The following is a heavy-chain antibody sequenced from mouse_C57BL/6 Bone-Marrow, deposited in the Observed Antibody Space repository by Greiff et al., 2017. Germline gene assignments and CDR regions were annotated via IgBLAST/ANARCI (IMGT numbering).Heavy chain of an antibody. J-gene: IGHJ3*01. CDR1: GFSLTSYG. CDR2: IWGDGST. Sequence: VHLVESGPGLVAPSQSLSITCTVSGFSLTSYGVSWVRQPPGKGLEWLGVIWGDGSTNYHSALISRLSISKDNSKSQVFLKLNSLQTDDTATYYCARYDYDGGPSWFAYWGQGTLVTVSA. D-gene: IGHD2-4*01. CDR3: ARYDYDGGPSWFAY. V-gene: IGHV2-3*01.